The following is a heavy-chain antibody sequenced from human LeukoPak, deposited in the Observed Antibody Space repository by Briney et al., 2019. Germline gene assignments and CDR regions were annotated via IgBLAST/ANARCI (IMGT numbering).Heavy chain of an antibody. CDR3: TGSSPIYYYYYYMDV. CDR2: IKSKTDGGTT. V-gene: IGHV3-15*01. J-gene: IGHJ6*03. CDR1: GFNFSTYW. D-gene: IGHD6-13*01. Sequence: GGSLRLSCAASGFNFSTYWMTWVRQVPGKGLEWVGRIKSKTDGGTTDYAAPVKGRFTISRDDSKNTLYLQMNSLKTEDTAVYYCTGSSPIYYYYYYMDVWGKGTTVTVSS.